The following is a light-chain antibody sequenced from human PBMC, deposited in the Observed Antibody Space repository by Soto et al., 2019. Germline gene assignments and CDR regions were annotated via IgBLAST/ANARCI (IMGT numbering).Light chain of an antibody. CDR3: RLCYSTPYT. V-gene: IGKV1-39*01. Sequence: DIQMTQSPSSLSASVGDRVTITCRASQSISSYLNWYQQKPGKAPKLLIYAASSMQIGVPSRFSSSGSETDFTITISSLKHEDFETYYCRLCYSTPYTFGRGTKLEIK. CDR1: QSISSY. CDR2: AAS. J-gene: IGKJ2*01.